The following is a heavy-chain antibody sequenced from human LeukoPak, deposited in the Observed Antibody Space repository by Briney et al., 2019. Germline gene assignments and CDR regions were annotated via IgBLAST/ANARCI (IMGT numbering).Heavy chain of an antibody. CDR2: MNPNSGDT. V-gene: IGHV1-8*01. D-gene: IGHD5-18*01. J-gene: IGHJ4*02. CDR1: GYTFSSYD. CDR3: ARTRGYSLGYSDY. Sequence: ASVKVSCKTSGYTFSSYDINWVRQATGQGLEWMGWMNPNSGDTGYAQKFQGRVTMTRNTSQSTAYMELSSLSSEDTAVYYCARTRGYSLGYSDYWGQGTLVTVSS.